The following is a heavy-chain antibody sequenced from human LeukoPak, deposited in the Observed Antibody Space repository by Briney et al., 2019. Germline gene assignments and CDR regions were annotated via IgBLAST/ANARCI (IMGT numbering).Heavy chain of an antibody. J-gene: IGHJ4*02. CDR2: IFYSGTT. D-gene: IGHD3-10*01. CDR3: ARLPYGSGSEIDDY. V-gene: IGHV4-39*01. Sequence: PSETLSLTCTVSGGSISSNSYYWGWIRQPPGKGLEWIGSIFYSGTTYYNPSLKSRVTISVDTSKNQFSLKLSSVTAADTAVYYCARLPYGSGSEIDDYWGQGTLVTVSS. CDR1: GGSISSNSYY.